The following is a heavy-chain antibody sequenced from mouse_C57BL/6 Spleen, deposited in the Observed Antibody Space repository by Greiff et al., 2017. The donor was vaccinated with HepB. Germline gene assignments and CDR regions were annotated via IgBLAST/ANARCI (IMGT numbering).Heavy chain of an antibody. CDR2: INPGSGGT. J-gene: IGHJ3*01. Sequence: VQLQESGAELVRPGTSVKVSCKASGYAFTNYLIEWVKQRPGQGLEWIGVINPGSGGTNYNEKFKGKATLTADKSSSTAYMQLSSLTSEDSAVYVCARDLEAWFAYWGQGTLVTVSA. CDR3: ARDLEAWFAY. V-gene: IGHV1-54*01. CDR1: GYAFTNYL.